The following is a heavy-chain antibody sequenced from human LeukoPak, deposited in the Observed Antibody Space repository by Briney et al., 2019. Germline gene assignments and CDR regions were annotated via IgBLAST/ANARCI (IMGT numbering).Heavy chain of an antibody. Sequence: GGSLRLSCAASGFTFSSYNMNWVRQAPGKGLEWVASISSSSNYIYYVDSVKGRFTISRDNAKNSLYLQMNSLRAEDTAVYYCARGGSYFDYWGQGTLVTVSS. V-gene: IGHV3-21*01. CDR3: ARGGSYFDY. CDR1: GFTFSSYN. CDR2: ISSSSNYI. D-gene: IGHD1-26*01. J-gene: IGHJ4*02.